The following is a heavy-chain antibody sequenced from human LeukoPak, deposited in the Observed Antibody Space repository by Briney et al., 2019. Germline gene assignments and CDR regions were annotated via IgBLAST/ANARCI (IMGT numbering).Heavy chain of an antibody. V-gene: IGHV3-33*01. CDR3: ARDDRGSYSTNAIDY. CDR2: IWYDGSSQ. CDR1: GFTFSSYG. D-gene: IGHD1-26*01. J-gene: IGHJ4*02. Sequence: GGSLRLSCAASGFTFSSYGMNWVRQAPGKGLEWVAVIWYDGSSQYYADTVKGRFTISRGNSNNTLFLQMNSLRAEDTAVYYCARDDRGSYSTNAIDYWGQGTLVTVSS.